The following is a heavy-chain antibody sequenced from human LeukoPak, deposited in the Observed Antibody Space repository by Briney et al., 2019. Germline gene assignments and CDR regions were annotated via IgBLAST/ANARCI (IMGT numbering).Heavy chain of an antibody. Sequence: PGGSLRLSCAASGFTFSSYAMHWVRQAPGKGLEYVSAISSNGGSTYYANSVKGRFTISRDNSKNTLYLQMGSLRAEDMAVYYCARDADSSGWYGAYYFDYWGQGTLVTVSS. D-gene: IGHD6-19*01. V-gene: IGHV3-64*01. J-gene: IGHJ4*02. CDR1: GFTFSSYA. CDR3: ARDADSSGWYGAYYFDY. CDR2: ISSNGGST.